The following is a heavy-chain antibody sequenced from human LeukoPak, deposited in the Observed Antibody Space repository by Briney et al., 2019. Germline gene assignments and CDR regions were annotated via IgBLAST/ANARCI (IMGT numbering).Heavy chain of an antibody. CDR3: ARHVATTVTRGYSCHPMDV. V-gene: IGHV4-4*09. J-gene: IGHJ6*03. CDR1: GASISTYY. D-gene: IGHD4-17*01. CDR2: IAPSGGA. Sequence: PSETLSLTCTASGASISTYYWSWIRQPPGEGLEWIAYIAPSGGAVYNPPLNSRLTVSVDTSKNQFALKLNSVTAADTAVYYCARHVATTVTRGYSCHPMDVWGKGTTVSVSS.